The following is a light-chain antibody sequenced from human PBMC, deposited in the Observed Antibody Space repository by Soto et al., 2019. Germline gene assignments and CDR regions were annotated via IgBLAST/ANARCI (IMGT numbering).Light chain of an antibody. CDR2: DVS. V-gene: IGLV2-14*01. CDR1: SSDVGGYNY. Sequence: QSVLTQPASVSGSPGQSITISCTGTSSDVGGYNYVSWYQQHPGKAPKLMIYDVSYRPSGVSNRFSGSKSANTASLTISGLQAEDEADYYCSSYTSSSTLVFGGGTKVTVL. J-gene: IGLJ2*01. CDR3: SSYTSSSTLV.